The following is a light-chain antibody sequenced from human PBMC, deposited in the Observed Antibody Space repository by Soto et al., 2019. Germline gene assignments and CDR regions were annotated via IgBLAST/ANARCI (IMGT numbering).Light chain of an antibody. CDR1: QNVRYN. CDR2: DVS. V-gene: IGKV3-15*01. J-gene: IGKJ2*01. Sequence: EIVMTQSPGTLAVSLGETATLSCRTSQNVRYNLAWYQQRPGQSPRLLIYDVSTRATGIPARFSGSGSATEFTLTLSSLQSEDFAIYYCHQYSDHMYTFGQGTKLVIK. CDR3: HQYSDHMYT.